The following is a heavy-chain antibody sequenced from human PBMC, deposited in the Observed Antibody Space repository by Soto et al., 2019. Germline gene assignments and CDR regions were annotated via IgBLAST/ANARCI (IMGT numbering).Heavy chain of an antibody. Sequence: QVQLVQSGAEVKKPGSSVKVSCKASGGTFSSYAISWVRQAPGQGLEWMGGIIPIFGTANYAQKFQGRVTIPGDKPTTTAYMELRSLRCEDRAVYYWGRAQGGYTKYYYSGRAVGAKGTRAPVPS. D-gene: IGHD1-1*01. V-gene: IGHV1-69*06. CDR1: GGTFSSYA. CDR3: GRAQGGYTKYYYSGRAV. J-gene: IGHJ6*04. CDR2: IIPIFGTA.